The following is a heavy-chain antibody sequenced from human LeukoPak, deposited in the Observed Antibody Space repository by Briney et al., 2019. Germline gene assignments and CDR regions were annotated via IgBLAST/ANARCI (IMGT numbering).Heavy chain of an antibody. D-gene: IGHD2-2*01. J-gene: IGHJ4*02. CDR1: GFTFTSSA. Sequence: ASVMVSCKACGFTFTSSAVQRVRQARGQRIEWIGWIVVGSGNTNYAQKFQERVTITRDMSTSTAYMELSSLRSEDTAVYYCAAVGYCSSTSCYGFDYWGQGTLVTVSS. V-gene: IGHV1-58*01. CDR3: AAVGYCSSTSCYGFDY. CDR2: IVVGSGNT.